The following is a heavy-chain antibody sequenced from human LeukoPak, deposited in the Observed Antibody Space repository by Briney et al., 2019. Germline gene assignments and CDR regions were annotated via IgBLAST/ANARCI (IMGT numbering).Heavy chain of an antibody. CDR3: ARDRQQTIDY. CDR1: GFTFSSYS. CDR2: ISSSSSYI. Sequence: GGSLRLSCAASGFTFSSYSMNWVRQAPGKGLEGVSSISSSSSYIYYADSVKGRFTISRDNAKNSLYLQMNSLRAEDTAVYYCARDRQQTIDYWGQGTLVTVSS. J-gene: IGHJ4*02. D-gene: IGHD6-13*01. V-gene: IGHV3-21*01.